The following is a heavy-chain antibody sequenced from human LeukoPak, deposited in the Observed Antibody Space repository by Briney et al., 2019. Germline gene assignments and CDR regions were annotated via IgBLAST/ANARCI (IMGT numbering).Heavy chain of an antibody. D-gene: IGHD3-10*01. CDR2: IKQDGSEK. CDR1: GFTFSSYA. V-gene: IGHV3-7*01. J-gene: IGHJ4*02. Sequence: PGGSLRLSCAASGFTFSSYAMSWVRQAPGKGLEWVANIKQDGSEKYYVDSVEGRFTISRDNARNSLYLQMNSLRAEDTAVYYCARDMVRGVFTTRTIDYWGQGTLVTVSS. CDR3: ARDMVRGVFTTRTIDY.